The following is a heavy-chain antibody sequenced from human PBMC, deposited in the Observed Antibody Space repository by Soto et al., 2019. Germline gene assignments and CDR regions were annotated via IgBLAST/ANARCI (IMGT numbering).Heavy chain of an antibody. V-gene: IGHV1-69*13. CDR2: IIPIFGTA. J-gene: IGHJ4*02. CDR1: GVTFSSYA. CDR3: AGFVPYYFDY. D-gene: IGHD3-16*01. Sequence: ASVKVSCKASGVTFSSYAISWVRQAPGQGLEWMGGIIPIFGTANYAQKFQGRVTITADESTSTAYMELSSLRSEDTAVYYCAGFVPYYFDYWGQGTLVTVSS.